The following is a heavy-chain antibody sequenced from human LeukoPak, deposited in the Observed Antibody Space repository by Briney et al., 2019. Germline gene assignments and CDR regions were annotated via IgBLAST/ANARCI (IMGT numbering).Heavy chain of an antibody. CDR3: ARDSGPYCGGDCPADY. V-gene: IGHV1-2*06. D-gene: IGHD2-21*02. CDR1: GYTFTGYY. CDR2: INPNSGGT. Sequence: ASVKVSCKASGYTFTGYYMHWVRQAPGQGLEWMGRINPNSGGTNYAQKFQGRVTMTRDTSISTAYMELSRLRSDDTAVYYCARDSGPYCGGDCPADYWGQGTLVTVSS. J-gene: IGHJ4*02.